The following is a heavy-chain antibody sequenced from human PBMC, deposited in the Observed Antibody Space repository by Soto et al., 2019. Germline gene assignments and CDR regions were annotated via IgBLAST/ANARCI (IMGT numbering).Heavy chain of an antibody. CDR1: GYTFTSYG. CDR3: ARGARGYCSGGSCYYYYYMDV. Sequence: ASVKVSCKASGYTFTSYGISWVRQAPGQGLEWKGWISAYNGNTNYAQKLQGRVTMTTDTSTSTAYMELRSLRSDDTAVYYCARGARGYCSGGSCYYYYYMDVWGKGTTVTVSS. CDR2: ISAYNGNT. J-gene: IGHJ6*03. V-gene: IGHV1-18*01. D-gene: IGHD2-15*01.